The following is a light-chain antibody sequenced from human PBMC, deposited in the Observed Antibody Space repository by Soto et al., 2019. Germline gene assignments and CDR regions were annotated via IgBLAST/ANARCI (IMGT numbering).Light chain of an antibody. CDR1: QSVRNY. CDR3: QQYGISPPT. J-gene: IGKJ1*01. Sequence: DIVLTQSPATLSLSPGERATLSCGASQSVRNYLAWYQKKPGLAPSLLIYDGSSRATGIPDRFSGSGSGTDFTLTISRLEPEDFAVYYCQQYGISPPTFGQGTKVDIK. V-gene: IGKV3D-20*01. CDR2: DGS.